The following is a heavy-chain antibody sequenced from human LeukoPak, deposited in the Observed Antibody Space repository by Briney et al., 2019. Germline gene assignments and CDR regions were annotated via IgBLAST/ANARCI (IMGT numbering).Heavy chain of an antibody. D-gene: IGHD3-10*01. CDR2: ISGSGCST. CDR3: AKLKPTYYYGSGSYYREARYFDY. V-gene: IGHV3-23*01. J-gene: IGHJ4*02. Sequence: GGSLRLSCAASGFTFSSYGMSWVRQAPGKGLEWVSAISGSGCSTYYADSVKGRFTISRDNSKNTLYLQMNSLRAEDTAVYYCAKLKPTYYYGSGSYYREARYFDYWGQGTLVTVSS. CDR1: GFTFSSYG.